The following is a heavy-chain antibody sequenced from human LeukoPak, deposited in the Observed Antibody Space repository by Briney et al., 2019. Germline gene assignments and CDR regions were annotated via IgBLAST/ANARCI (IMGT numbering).Heavy chain of an antibody. Sequence: SETLSLTCTVSGGSISSYYWSWIRQPAGKGLEWIGRIYTSGSTNYNPSLKSRVTMSVDTSENQFSLKLSSVTAADTAVYYCAREYSSSWANWFDPWGQGTLVTVSS. CDR3: AREYSSSWANWFDP. D-gene: IGHD6-13*01. J-gene: IGHJ5*02. V-gene: IGHV4-4*07. CDR2: IYTSGST. CDR1: GGSISSYY.